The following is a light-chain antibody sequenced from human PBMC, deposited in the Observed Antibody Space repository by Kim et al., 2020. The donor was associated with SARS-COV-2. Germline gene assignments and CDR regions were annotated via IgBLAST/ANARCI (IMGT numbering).Light chain of an antibody. Sequence: STLSASVGDRVTITCRASQSISSWLAWYQQKPGKAPKLLIYKASSLESGVPSRFSGSGSGTEFTLTISSLQPDDFATYYCQQYNRFGQGTKVDIK. CDR2: KAS. V-gene: IGKV1-5*03. CDR3: QQYNR. J-gene: IGKJ1*01. CDR1: QSISSW.